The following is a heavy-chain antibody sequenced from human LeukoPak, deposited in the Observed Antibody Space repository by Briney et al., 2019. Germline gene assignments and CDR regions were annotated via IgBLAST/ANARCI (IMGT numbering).Heavy chain of an antibody. J-gene: IGHJ3*02. CDR3: ASHLVRGVTRGAFDI. CDR2: INPSGGST. V-gene: IGHV1-46*01. CDR1: GYTFTSYY. Sequence: GASVKVSCKASGYTFTSYYMHWVRQAPGQGLEWMGIINPSGGSTSYAQKFQGRVTMTRDTSTSTVYMELSSLRSEDTAVYYCASHLVRGVTRGAFDIWGQGTMVTVSS. D-gene: IGHD3-10*01.